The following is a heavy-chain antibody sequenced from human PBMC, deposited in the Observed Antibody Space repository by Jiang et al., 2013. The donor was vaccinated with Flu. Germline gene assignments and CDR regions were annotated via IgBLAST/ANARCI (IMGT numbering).Heavy chain of an antibody. CDR1: GGTFTSYA. Sequence: VQLLESGAEVKKPGSSVKVSCKASGGTFTSYAFNWVRQAPGQGLEWMGRFIAIFDTTNYAQRFQGRVTITADKSTSTVYMELSSLTSEDTAVYYCARGVQAVAGFIDYWGQGTLVTVSS. V-gene: IGHV1-69*06. CDR3: ARGVQAVAGFIDY. D-gene: IGHD6-19*01. CDR2: FIAIFDTT. J-gene: IGHJ4*02.